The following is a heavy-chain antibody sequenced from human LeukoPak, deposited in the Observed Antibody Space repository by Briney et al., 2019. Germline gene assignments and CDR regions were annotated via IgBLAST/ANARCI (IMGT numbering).Heavy chain of an antibody. D-gene: IGHD3-9*01. V-gene: IGHV1-2*02. CDR1: GYTFTGYY. CDR3: ARSPHILTGENFDY. J-gene: IGHJ4*02. Sequence: ASVKVSCKASGYTFTGYYMHWVRQAPGQGLEWMGWINPNHGDTNYAQKFQDRVSMTRDTSISTAYMHLSRLRSADTAVYYCARSPHILTGENFDYWGQGTLLTVSS. CDR2: INPNHGDT.